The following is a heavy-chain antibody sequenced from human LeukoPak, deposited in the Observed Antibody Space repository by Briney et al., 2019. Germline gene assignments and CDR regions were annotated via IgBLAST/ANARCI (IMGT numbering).Heavy chain of an antibody. CDR2: INPNIGGT. CDR3: ARSRKSYGDYVD. V-gene: IGHV1-2*06. D-gene: IGHD4-17*01. J-gene: IGHJ4*02. Sequence: ASVKVSCKASGYTFTGYYMHWVRQAPGQGLEWMGRINPNIGGTNYAQKFQGRVTMTRDTSISTAYMELSRLRSDDTAVYYCARSRKSYGDYVDWGQGTLVTVSS. CDR1: GYTFTGYY.